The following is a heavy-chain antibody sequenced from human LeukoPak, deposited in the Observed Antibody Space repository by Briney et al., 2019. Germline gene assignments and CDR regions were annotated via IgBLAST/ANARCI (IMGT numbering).Heavy chain of an antibody. CDR1: GGSISSYY. CDR3: ARDSAIAVAYYYYYMDV. J-gene: IGHJ6*03. CDR2: IYTSGIT. D-gene: IGHD6-19*01. V-gene: IGHV4-4*07. Sequence: SETLSLTCTVSGGSISSYYWSWIRQPAGKGLEWVGRIYTSGITNYNPSLKSRVTMSLDTSKNQFSLKLSSVTAADTAVYYCARDSAIAVAYYYYYMDVWGKGTTVTVSS.